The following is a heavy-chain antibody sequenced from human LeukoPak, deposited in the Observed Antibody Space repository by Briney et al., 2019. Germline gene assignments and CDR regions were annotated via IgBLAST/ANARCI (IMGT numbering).Heavy chain of an antibody. J-gene: IGHJ6*02. CDR1: GGTFSSYA. CDR3: AQVLVVVTANYGMDV. CDR2: IIPILGIA. D-gene: IGHD2-21*02. Sequence: ASVKVSCKASGGTFSSYAISWVRQAPGQGLEWMGRIIPILGIANYAQKFQGRVTITADKSTSTAYMELSSLRSEDTAVYYCAQVLVVVTANYGMDVWGQGTTVTVSS. V-gene: IGHV1-69*04.